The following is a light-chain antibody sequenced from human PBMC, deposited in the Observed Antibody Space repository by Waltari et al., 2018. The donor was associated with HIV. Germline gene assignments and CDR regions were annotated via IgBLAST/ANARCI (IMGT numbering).Light chain of an antibody. CDR3: METLQTPRLT. CDR2: LGS. J-gene: IGKJ4*01. Sequence: DIVLTQSPLSLPVTPGEPASISCRSSQSLLHTTGYYYLDWYLQKPGPSPQLLIYLGSNRAAGVPDRFSGSGSGTDFTLKISRVDAEDGGVYYCMETLQTPRLTFGGGTKVEIK. CDR1: QSLLHTTGYYY. V-gene: IGKV2-28*01.